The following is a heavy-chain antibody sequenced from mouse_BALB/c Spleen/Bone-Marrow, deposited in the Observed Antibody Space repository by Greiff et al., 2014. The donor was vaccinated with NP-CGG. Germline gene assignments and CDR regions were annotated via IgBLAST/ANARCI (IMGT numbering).Heavy chain of an antibody. D-gene: IGHD1-2*01. J-gene: IGHJ2*01. Sequence: QVQLQQSGAELARPGASVKLSCKASGYTFTSYWMQWVKQRPGQGLEWIGAIYPGDGDTRYTQKFKGKATLTADKSSSTAYMQLSSLASEDSAVYYCARRGTAYFDYGGQGTTLTVSS. V-gene: IGHV1-87*01. CDR1: GYTFTSYW. CDR2: IYPGDGDT. CDR3: ARRGTAYFDY.